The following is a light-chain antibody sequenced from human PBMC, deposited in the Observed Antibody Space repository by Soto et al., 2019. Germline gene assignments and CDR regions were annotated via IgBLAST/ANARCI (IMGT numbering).Light chain of an antibody. J-gene: IGKJ1*01. CDR3: QQYDTSPRWT. V-gene: IGKV3-20*01. CDR1: QSVTSNY. Sequence: IVLAQSPSTLALSPGARATPSCRAIQSVTSNYLAWYQQKPGQAPRLLIYGASSRATGIPDRFSGSGSGTDFTLTISRLEPEDFAMYYCQQYDTSPRWTFGQGTKVDIK. CDR2: GAS.